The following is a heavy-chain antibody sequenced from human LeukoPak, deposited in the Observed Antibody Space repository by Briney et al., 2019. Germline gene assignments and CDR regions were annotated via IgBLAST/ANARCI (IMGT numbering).Heavy chain of an antibody. D-gene: IGHD3-9*01. V-gene: IGHV1-8*03. CDR3: ARGLFDPVYYYYMDV. Sequence: ASVKVSCKASGYTFTSYDINWVRQATGQGLEWMGWMNPNSSNTGYAQKFQRRVTITRNTSISTAYMELSSLRSEDTAVYYCARGLFDPVYYYYMDVWGKGTTVTVSS. CDR1: GYTFTSYD. J-gene: IGHJ6*03. CDR2: MNPNSSNT.